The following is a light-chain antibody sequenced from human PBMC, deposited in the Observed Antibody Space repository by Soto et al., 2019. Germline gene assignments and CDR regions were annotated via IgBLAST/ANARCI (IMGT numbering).Light chain of an antibody. CDR3: GTWDSSLSAVV. CDR2: DND. V-gene: IGLV1-51*01. J-gene: IGLJ2*01. CDR1: SSNIGNNY. Sequence: QSVLTQPPSVSAAPGQKVTISCSGSSSNIGNNYVSWYQQLPGTAPKLLIYDNDTRPSGIPDRFSGSQSGTSATLGITGLQTGDEADYYCGTWDSSLSAVVFGGGTKVTVL.